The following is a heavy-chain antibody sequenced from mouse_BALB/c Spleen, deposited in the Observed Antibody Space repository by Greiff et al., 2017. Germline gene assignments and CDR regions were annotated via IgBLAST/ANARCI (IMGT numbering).Heavy chain of an antibody. CDR2: INSNGGST. CDR1: GFTFSSYA. V-gene: IGHV5-6-3*01. D-gene: IGHD2-1*01. J-gene: IGHJ2*01. Sequence: EVKLMESGGGLVKPGGSLKLSCAASGFTFSSYAMSWVRQTPDKRLELVATINSNGGSTYYPDSVKGRFTISRDNAKNTLYLQMSSLKSEDTAMYYCARDHGYGNYFDYWGQGTTLTVSS. CDR3: ARDHGYGNYFDY.